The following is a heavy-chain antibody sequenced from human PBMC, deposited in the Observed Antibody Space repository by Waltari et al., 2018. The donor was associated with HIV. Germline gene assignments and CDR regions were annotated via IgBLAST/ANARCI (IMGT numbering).Heavy chain of an antibody. D-gene: IGHD1-26*01. Sequence: QVQLQESCPGLVKPSETLSLPCTVSDCSISRYSWSWTRQPAGKGLEWIGRFCTSGSTNYNPSLKSRVTMSVDTSKNQFSLKLSSVTAADTAVYYCARDWPYIVGATDGNGMDVWGQGTTVTVSS. CDR1: DCSISRYS. V-gene: IGHV4-4*07. J-gene: IGHJ6*02. CDR3: ARDWPYIVGATDGNGMDV. CDR2: FCTSGST.